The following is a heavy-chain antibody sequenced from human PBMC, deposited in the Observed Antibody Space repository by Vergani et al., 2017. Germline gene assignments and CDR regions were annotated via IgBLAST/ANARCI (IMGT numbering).Heavy chain of an antibody. CDR2: INYSGST. CDR1: GGSISSYY. CDR3: ARGVEWIYRQSYYVDC. Sequence: QVQLQESGPGLVKPSETLSLTCTVSGGSISSYYWSWIRQPPGKGLEWIGYINYSGSTNYNPSLKSRVTISVDTSKNQFPLKLSSVAAADAAVYYCARGVEWIYRQSYYVDCWDQGTLVIVSS. D-gene: IGHD3-16*02. J-gene: IGHJ4*02. V-gene: IGHV4-59*01.